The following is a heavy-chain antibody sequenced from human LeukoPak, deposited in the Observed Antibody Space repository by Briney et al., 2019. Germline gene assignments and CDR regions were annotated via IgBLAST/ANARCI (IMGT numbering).Heavy chain of an antibody. V-gene: IGHV3-49*04. D-gene: IGHD3-16*02. CDR1: GFTFGDYA. CDR2: IRSKAYGGTT. CDR3: TRLIMITFGGVIGGVYYFDY. J-gene: IGHJ4*02. Sequence: PGGSLRLSSTASGFTFGDYAMSWVRQAPGKGLEWVGFIRSKAYGGTTEYAASVKGRFTISRDDSKSIAYLQMNSLKTEDTAVYYCTRLIMITFGGVIGGVYYFDYWGQGTLVTVSS.